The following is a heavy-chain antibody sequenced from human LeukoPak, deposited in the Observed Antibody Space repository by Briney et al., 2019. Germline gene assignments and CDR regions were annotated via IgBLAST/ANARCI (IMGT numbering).Heavy chain of an antibody. V-gene: IGHV4-4*07. CDR2: IYTSGST. Sequence: PSETLSLTCTVSGGSISSYYWSWIRQPAGKGLEWIGRIYTSGSTNYNPSLKSRVTMSVDTSKNQFSLKLSSVTAADTAVYYCARSGIAAAGTSYYYYYMDVWGKGTTVTVSS. CDR3: ARSGIAAAGTSYYYYYMDV. D-gene: IGHD6-13*01. J-gene: IGHJ6*03. CDR1: GGSISSYY.